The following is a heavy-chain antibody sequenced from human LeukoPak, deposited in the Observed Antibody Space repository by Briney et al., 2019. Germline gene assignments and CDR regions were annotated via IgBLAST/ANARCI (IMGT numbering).Heavy chain of an antibody. J-gene: IGHJ4*02. V-gene: IGHV3-48*01. CDR2: ITLSSSSI. CDR1: GFNFNNYN. CDR3: ARDPLSSSSFDL. D-gene: IGHD6-13*01. Sequence: GGSLRLSCAASGFNFNNYNMNWVRQAPGKGLEWVSYITLSSSSIYYADSVKGRFTISRDNAKNSLYLQMNSLRAEDTAVYYCARDPLSSSSFDLWGQGTLVTVSS.